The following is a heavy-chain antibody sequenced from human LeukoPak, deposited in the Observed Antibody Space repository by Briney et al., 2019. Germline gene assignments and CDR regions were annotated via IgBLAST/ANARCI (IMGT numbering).Heavy chain of an antibody. J-gene: IGHJ6*02. CDR2: ISNSGSDI. CDR1: GFPFSVYY. CDR3: ARGFDCSSTSCSCMDV. D-gene: IGHD2-2*01. V-gene: IGHV3-11*01. Sequence: GGSPRLSCAASGFPFSVYYMSWIRQPPGKGLEWVSYISNSGSDIYYADSVKGRFTISRDNAKNSLYLQMSSLRAEDTAVYYCARGFDCSSTSCSCMDVWGQGTTVTVSS.